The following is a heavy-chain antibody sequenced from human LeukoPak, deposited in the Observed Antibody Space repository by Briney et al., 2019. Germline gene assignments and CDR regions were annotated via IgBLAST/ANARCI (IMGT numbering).Heavy chain of an antibody. V-gene: IGHV4-4*09. Sequence: PSETLSLTCAVSGASISSYYWSWIRQPPGKGLGWIGYIYTSETTNFNPALRCRVTISIDTSKNQVSLRLSSVTAADTALYYCARHRSPSSLSFFDIWGQGILVIVSS. J-gene: IGHJ4*02. CDR2: IYTSETT. CDR1: GASISSYY. CDR3: ARHRSPSSLSFFDI. D-gene: IGHD2-2*01.